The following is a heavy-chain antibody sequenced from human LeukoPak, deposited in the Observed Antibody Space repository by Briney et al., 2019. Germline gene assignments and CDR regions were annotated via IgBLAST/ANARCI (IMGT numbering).Heavy chain of an antibody. CDR3: AGMTVGFRRAMQEDY. CDR1: GGTFSSYA. J-gene: IGHJ4*02. Sequence: SVKVSCKASGGTFSSYAISWVRQAPRQGLEWMGRIIHIIGIANYAQKFQGRVTITADKSTSTAYMELSSLRSEDTAVYYCAGMTVGFRRAMQEDYWGPGTLVTVSS. CDR2: IIHIIGIA. V-gene: IGHV1-69*04. D-gene: IGHD3-22*01.